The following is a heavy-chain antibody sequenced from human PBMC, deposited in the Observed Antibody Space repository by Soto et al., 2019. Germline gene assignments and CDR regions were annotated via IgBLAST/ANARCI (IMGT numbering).Heavy chain of an antibody. J-gene: IGHJ3*02. Sequence: PSETLSLTCTVSGGSISTYYWNWIRQSPGKGLEWIGYIYRTGSTHYNPSLNGRVAISLDTSRNKFSLKLNSVTAADTAVYFCARQIGDDPFDICGQGTLVTVSS. CDR1: GGSISTYY. CDR2: IYRTGST. CDR3: ARQIGDDPFDI. D-gene: IGHD3-3*01. V-gene: IGHV4-59*01.